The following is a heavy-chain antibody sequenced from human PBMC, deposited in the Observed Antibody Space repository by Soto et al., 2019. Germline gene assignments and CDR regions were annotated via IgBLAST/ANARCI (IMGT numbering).Heavy chain of an antibody. CDR1: GFSFSSYW. V-gene: IGHV3-7*02. Sequence: GGSLRLSCAASGFSFSSYWMSWVRQAPGKGLEWVANIRQDESEKYYVDSVKGRFTISRDNAKNSLYLQMDSLRGEDTAVYYCAKGLGASVTIFGVVIIGRWGQGTLVTVSS. CDR2: IRQDESEK. CDR3: AKGLGASVTIFGVVIIGR. J-gene: IGHJ4*02. D-gene: IGHD3-3*01.